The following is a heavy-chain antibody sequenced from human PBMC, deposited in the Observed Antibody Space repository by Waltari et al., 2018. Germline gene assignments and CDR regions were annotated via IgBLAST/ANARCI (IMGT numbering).Heavy chain of an antibody. D-gene: IGHD3-10*01. CDR2: INPNSGGA. V-gene: IGHV1-2*02. Sequence: QVQLVQSGAEVKKPGASVKVSCKASGYTFTGYYMHWVRQAPGQGLEWMGWINPNSGGANYAQKFQGRVTMTRDTSISTAYMELSRLRSDDTAVYYCARERFGEALVVAFGYWGQGTLVTVSS. J-gene: IGHJ4*02. CDR3: ARERFGEALVVAFGY. CDR1: GYTFTGYY.